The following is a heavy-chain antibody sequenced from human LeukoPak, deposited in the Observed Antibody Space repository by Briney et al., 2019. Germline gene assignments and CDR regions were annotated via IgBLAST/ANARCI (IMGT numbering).Heavy chain of an antibody. CDR1: GYSFTSYW. CDR3: AELGITMIGGV. CDR2: ISSRSTSK. J-gene: IGHJ6*04. D-gene: IGHD3-10*02. Sequence: GESLKISCKGSGYSFTSYWIGWVRQMPGKGLEWVSSISSRSTSKYYADSLKGRFTISRDNAKNSLYLQMNSLRAEDTAVYYCAELGITMIGGVWGKGTTVTISS. V-gene: IGHV3-21*06.